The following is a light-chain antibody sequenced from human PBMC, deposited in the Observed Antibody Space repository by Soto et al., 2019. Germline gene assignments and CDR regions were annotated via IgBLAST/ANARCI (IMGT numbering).Light chain of an antibody. CDR3: LQYYSYPLT. CDR1: QGIRND. J-gene: IGKJ4*01. Sequence: DIQMTQSPSSLSASVGDRVTISCRASQGIRNDLGWFQQKPGKAPKRLIFAASNLESGIPSRFSGSGSGTELTITISSLQAEDFETYDGLQYYSYPLTFGGGTKVDIK. CDR2: AAS. V-gene: IGKV1-17*01.